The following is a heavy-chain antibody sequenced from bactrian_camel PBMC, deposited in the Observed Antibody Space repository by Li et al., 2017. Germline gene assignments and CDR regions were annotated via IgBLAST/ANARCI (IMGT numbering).Heavy chain of an antibody. CDR1: GYSVSKGY. J-gene: IGHJ4*01. CDR2: IDTAGMP. CDR3: AADFYNLQLARSYNY. Sequence: HVQLVESGGGSVQVGGSLTLSCEASGYSVSKGYMVWFRQAPGKEREGVAAIDTAGMPTYTYSVKDRFTISKDNVKNTLYLQMNSLEVEDTATYYCAADFYNLQLARSYNYWGQGTQVTVS. V-gene: IGHV3S53*01. D-gene: IGHD7*01.